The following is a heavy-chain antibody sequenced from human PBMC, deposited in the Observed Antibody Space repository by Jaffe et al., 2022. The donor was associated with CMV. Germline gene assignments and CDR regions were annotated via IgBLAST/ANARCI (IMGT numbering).Heavy chain of an antibody. CDR3: ARGENDYVWGSLPHFDY. D-gene: IGHD3-16*01. CDR2: ISSSSSYI. J-gene: IGHJ4*02. Sequence: EVQLVESGGGLVKPGGSLRLSCAASGFTFSSYSMNWVRQAPGKGLEWVSSISSSSSYIYYADSVKGRFTISRDNAKNSLYLQMNSLRAEDTAVYYCARGENDYVWGSLPHFDYWGQGTLVTVSS. V-gene: IGHV3-21*01. CDR1: GFTFSSYS.